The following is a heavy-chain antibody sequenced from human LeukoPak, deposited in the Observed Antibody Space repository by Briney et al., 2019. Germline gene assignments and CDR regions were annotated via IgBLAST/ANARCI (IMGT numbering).Heavy chain of an antibody. CDR3: AKDFVVGKGLYYYGMDV. D-gene: IGHD2-15*01. CDR1: GFTFSSYG. V-gene: IGHV3-30*18. J-gene: IGHJ6*02. Sequence: PGRSLRLSCAASGFTFSSYGMHWVRQAPGKGLEWVAVISYDGSNKYYADSVKGRFTISRENSKNTLYLQMNSLRAEDTAVYYCAKDFVVGKGLYYYGMDVWGQGTTVTVSS. CDR2: ISYDGSNK.